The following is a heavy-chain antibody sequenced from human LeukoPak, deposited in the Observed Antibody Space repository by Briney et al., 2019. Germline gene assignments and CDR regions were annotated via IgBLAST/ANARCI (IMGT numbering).Heavy chain of an antibody. CDR1: GFTFSSYA. J-gene: IGHJ3*02. V-gene: IGHV3-30-3*01. CDR2: LSYDGSNK. D-gene: IGHD5-24*01. CDR3: ARDMLEMATIGDAFDI. Sequence: GRSLRLSCAASGFTFSSYAMHWVRQAPGKGLEWVAVLSYDGSNKYYADSVKGRFTISRDNSKNTLYLQMNSLRAEDTAVYYCARDMLEMATIGDAFDIWGQGTMVTVSS.